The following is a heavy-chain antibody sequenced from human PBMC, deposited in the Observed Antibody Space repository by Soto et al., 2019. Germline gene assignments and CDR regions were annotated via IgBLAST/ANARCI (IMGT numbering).Heavy chain of an antibody. J-gene: IGHJ5*02. Sequence: SETLSLTCTASGGSISSGDYYWSWIRQPPGKGLEWIGYIYYSGSTYYNPSLKSRVTISVDTSKNQFSLKLSSVTAADTAVYYCARAHIVVVPAAHGGWFDPWGQGTLVTVSS. CDR1: GGSISSGDYY. D-gene: IGHD2-2*01. CDR3: ARAHIVVVPAAHGGWFDP. CDR2: IYYSGST. V-gene: IGHV4-30-4*01.